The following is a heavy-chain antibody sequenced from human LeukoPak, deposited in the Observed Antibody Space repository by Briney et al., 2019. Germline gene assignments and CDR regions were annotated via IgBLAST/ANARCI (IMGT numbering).Heavy chain of an antibody. CDR3: ARDGYSSSWSNWFDP. V-gene: IGHV4-59*01. Sequence: SETLSLTCTVSGGSISSYYWSWLRQPPGKGLEWIGYIYCSGSTNYNPSLKSRVTISVDTSKNQFSLKLISVTAADTAVYYCARDGYSSSWSNWFDPWGQGTLVTVSS. J-gene: IGHJ5*02. D-gene: IGHD6-13*01. CDR2: IYCSGST. CDR1: GGSISSYY.